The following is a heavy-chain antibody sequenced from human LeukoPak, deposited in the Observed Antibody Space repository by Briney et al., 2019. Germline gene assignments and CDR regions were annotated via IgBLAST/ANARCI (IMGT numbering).Heavy chain of an antibody. CDR1: GGTFSSYA. V-gene: IGHV1-69*04. D-gene: IGHD4-23*01. CDR2: IIPILGIA. CDR3: ASGPPGGKGDAFDI. J-gene: IGHJ3*02. Sequence: ASVKVSCKASGGTFSSYAISWVRQAPGQGLEWMGRIIPILGIANYAQKLQGRVTITTDESTSTAYMELSSLRSEDTAVYYCASGPPGGKGDAFDIWGQGTMVTVSS.